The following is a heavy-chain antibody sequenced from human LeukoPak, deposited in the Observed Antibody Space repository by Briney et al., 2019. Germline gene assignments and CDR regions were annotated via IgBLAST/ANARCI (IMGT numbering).Heavy chain of an antibody. J-gene: IGHJ4*02. CDR3: ARGYCTNGVCYDY. V-gene: IGHV3-53*01. CDR2: IYSGGST. CDR1: GFTVSSNY. D-gene: IGHD2-8*01. Sequence: PGGSLRLSCAASGFTVSSNYMSWVRQAPGKGLEWVSVIYSGGSTYYADSVKGRFTISRDNSKNTLYLQMNSLRAEDTAVYHCARGYCTNGVCYDYWGQGTLVTVSS.